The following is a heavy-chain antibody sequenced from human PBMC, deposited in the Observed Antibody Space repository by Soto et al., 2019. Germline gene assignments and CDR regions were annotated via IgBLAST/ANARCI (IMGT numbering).Heavy chain of an antibody. J-gene: IGHJ5*02. CDR1: GGSFSGHF. CDR3: ARRGWDRRWFDP. CDR2: INDRGST. D-gene: IGHD6-19*01. Sequence: QVQLQQWGAGLLKPSETLSLTCAISGGSFSGHFWRWIRQPPGKGLEWIGEINDRGSTNDNPPLKSRVTISVDTSKNQFSLKLSSVTAADTALYYCARRGWDRRWFDPWGQGTLVTVSS. V-gene: IGHV4-34*01.